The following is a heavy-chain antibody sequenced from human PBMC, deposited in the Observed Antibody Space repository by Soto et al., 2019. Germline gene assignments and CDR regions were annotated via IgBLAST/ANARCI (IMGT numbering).Heavy chain of an antibody. Sequence: QVQLVQSGGEVKKPGASVKVSCKASGYTFTSYGISWVRQAPGQGLEWMGWISGYNGKTNYAQKLQGRVTMTTDTSTSTAYMELRSLRSDDTAVYYCARDTDQGIRLGELCDYWGQGTLVTVSS. D-gene: IGHD3-16*01. V-gene: IGHV1-18*01. CDR3: ARDTDQGIRLGELCDY. CDR1: GYTFTSYG. CDR2: ISGYNGKT. J-gene: IGHJ4*02.